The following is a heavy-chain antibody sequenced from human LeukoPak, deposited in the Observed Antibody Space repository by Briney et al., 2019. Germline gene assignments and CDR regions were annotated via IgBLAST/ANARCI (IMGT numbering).Heavy chain of an antibody. V-gene: IGHV4-39*07. CDR3: ARASSSSWYVLYYFDY. CDR1: GGSISSSSYY. J-gene: IGHJ4*02. D-gene: IGHD6-13*01. CDR2: IYYSGST. Sequence: SETLSLTCTVSGGSISSSSYYWGWIRQPPGKGLEWIGSIYYSGSTYYNPSLKSRVTISVDTSKNQFSLKLSSVTAADTAVYYCARASSSSWYVLYYFDYWGQGTLVTVSS.